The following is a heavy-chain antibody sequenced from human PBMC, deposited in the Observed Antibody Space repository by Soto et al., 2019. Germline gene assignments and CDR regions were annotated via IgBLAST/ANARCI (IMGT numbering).Heavy chain of an antibody. V-gene: IGHV3-30*04. CDR1: GFTFSGYA. CDR2: LSFHGRDE. D-gene: IGHD3-16*01. J-gene: IGHJ4*02. Sequence: GGSLRLSCVASGFTFSGYAFHWVRQAPGKGLEWVALLSFHGRDESYVDSVRGRFTISRDNSMNTVFLQMNSLRVGDTAVYHCAKDRVESGLGEIDYWGQGTLVTVSS. CDR3: AKDRVESGLGEIDY.